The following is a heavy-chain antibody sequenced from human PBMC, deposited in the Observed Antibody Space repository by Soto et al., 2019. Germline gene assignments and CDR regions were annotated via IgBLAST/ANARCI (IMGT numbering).Heavy chain of an antibody. CDR1: GFTFSSYA. J-gene: IGHJ4*02. V-gene: IGHV3-23*01. CDR3: AKGFRPGGGYYRDPFDY. Sequence: GGSLRLSCAASGFTFSSYAMSWVRQAPGKGLEWVSAISGSGGSTYYADSVKGRLTISRDNSKNTLYLQMNSLRAEDTAVYYCAKGFRPGGGYYRDPFDYWGQGTLVTVSS. CDR2: ISGSGGST. D-gene: IGHD3-22*01.